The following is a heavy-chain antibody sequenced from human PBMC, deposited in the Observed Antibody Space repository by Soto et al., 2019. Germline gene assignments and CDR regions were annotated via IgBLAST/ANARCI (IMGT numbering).Heavy chain of an antibody. V-gene: IGHV3-23*01. Sequence: EVQLLESGGGLVQPGGSLRLSCAASGFTFSTYAMSWVSQAPGKGLEWVSAISGSGARTYYADSVKGRFTISRDNSKKTLYLQMNSLRAEDTAVYYCAKDRTGGFCSSTSCYVYYFDYWGQGTLVTVSS. CDR2: ISGSGART. J-gene: IGHJ4*02. CDR3: AKDRTGGFCSSTSCYVYYFDY. D-gene: IGHD2-2*01. CDR1: GFTFSTYA.